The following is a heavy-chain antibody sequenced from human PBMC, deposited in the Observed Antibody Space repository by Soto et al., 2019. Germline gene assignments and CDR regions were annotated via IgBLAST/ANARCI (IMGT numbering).Heavy chain of an antibody. J-gene: IGHJ4*02. CDR1: GFIFNNYW. D-gene: IGHD1-1*01. V-gene: IGHV3-74*01. Sequence: GGSLRLSCAASGFIFNNYWMHWVRQAPGKGLVWAARINGDGSTTTYVGSAKGRFTISRDNAKNTVYLQMNSLRVEDTAVYFCGRGRGTRGRPYWRQGILVTVSS. CDR2: INGDGSTT. CDR3: GRGRGTRGRPY.